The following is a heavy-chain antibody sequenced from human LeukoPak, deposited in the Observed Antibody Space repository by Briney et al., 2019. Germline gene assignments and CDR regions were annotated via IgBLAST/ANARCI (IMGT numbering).Heavy chain of an antibody. Sequence: GGPLRLSCAASGFTFNNAWMTWVRQAPGKGLEWVGRIKTKTDGGTTDYATPVKGRFTISRDDSKNTLYLQMNSLKTEDTGVYYCATDLSYYYGSGRGFDPWGQGTLVTASS. CDR2: IKTKTDGGTT. V-gene: IGHV3-15*01. CDR1: GFTFNNAW. CDR3: ATDLSYYYGSGRGFDP. D-gene: IGHD3-10*01. J-gene: IGHJ5*02.